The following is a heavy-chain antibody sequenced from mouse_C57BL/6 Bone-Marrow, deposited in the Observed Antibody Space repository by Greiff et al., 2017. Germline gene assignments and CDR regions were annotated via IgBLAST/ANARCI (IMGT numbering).Heavy chain of an antibody. D-gene: IGHD3-3*01. Sequence: VQLQQSGAELVRPGASVKLSCTASGFNIKDDYMHWVKQRPEQGLEWIGWIDPENGDTEYASKFQGKATITADTSSNAAYLQRSSLTSEDTVVYYCTRDGGFAYWGQGTLVTVSA. J-gene: IGHJ3*01. CDR1: GFNIKDDY. CDR2: IDPENGDT. CDR3: TRDGGFAY. V-gene: IGHV14-4*01.